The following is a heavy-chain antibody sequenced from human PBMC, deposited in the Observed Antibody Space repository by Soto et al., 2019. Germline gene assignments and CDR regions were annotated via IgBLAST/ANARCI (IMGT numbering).Heavy chain of an antibody. CDR3: ARDRFSPFPYNWFDP. Sequence: QVELQELGPGLVKPSQTLSLTCTVSGGSISSGDYYWSWIRQPPGKGLEWIGYIYYSGSTYYNPSLKSRVTISVDTSTNQFSLKLSAVTAADTAVYYCARDRFSPFPYNWFDPWGQGTLVTVSS. D-gene: IGHD3-3*01. V-gene: IGHV4-30-4*01. J-gene: IGHJ5*02. CDR1: GGSISSGDYY. CDR2: IYYSGST.